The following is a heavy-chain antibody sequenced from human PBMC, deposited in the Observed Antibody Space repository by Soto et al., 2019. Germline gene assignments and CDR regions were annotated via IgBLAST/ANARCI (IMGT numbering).Heavy chain of an antibody. J-gene: IGHJ3*02. CDR3: AKTTDGWFSAFEI. V-gene: IGHV3-23*01. D-gene: IGHD6-19*01. Sequence: LRLSCAASGFIFSSYAMSWVRQAPGKGLEWVSAISGSGTTAYYADSVKGRFTFSRDNSKKTMYLQMNSLRAEDTAVYYCAKTTDGWFSAFEIWGQGTMVTVSS. CDR2: ISGSGTTA. CDR1: GFIFSSYA.